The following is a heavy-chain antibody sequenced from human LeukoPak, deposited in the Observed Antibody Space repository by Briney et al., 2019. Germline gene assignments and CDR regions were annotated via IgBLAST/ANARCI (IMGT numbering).Heavy chain of an antibody. V-gene: IGHV3-7*01. J-gene: IGHJ4*01. CDR3: AKGIYSSGWSYFDY. CDR2: IRQDGDQT. Sequence: GGSLRLSCAASGFTFSAYWMHWVRQAPGKGLEWLADIRQDGDQTYYADSVKGRFTISRDNAKNSLYLQLNSLRAEDTAVYYCAKGIYSSGWSYFDYWGHGTLVTVSS. CDR1: GFTFSAYW. D-gene: IGHD6-19*01.